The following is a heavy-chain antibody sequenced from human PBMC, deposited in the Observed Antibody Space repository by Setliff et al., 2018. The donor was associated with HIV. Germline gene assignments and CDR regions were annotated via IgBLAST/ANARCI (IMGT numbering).Heavy chain of an antibody. CDR3: ARDLRWYDSSGSHDAFDI. D-gene: IGHD3-22*01. V-gene: IGHV3-7*05. J-gene: IGHJ3*02. CDR2: IKQDGSVK. CDR1: GFTFSNNW. Sequence: GGSLRLSCAASGFTFSNNWMAWVRLAPGKGLEWVANIKQDGSVKNYVDSVRGRFTISRDNAENSLFLQMTGLRAEDTAVYYCARDLRWYDSSGSHDAFDIWGQGTMVTVSS.